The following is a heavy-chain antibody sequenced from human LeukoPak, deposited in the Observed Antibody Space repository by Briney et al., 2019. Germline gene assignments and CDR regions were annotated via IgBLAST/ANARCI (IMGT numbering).Heavy chain of an antibody. V-gene: IGHV3-21*01. CDR3: ARGGGDFWSGYLLYYYYYYMDV. Sequence: GGSLRLSCAASGFTFSTYSMTWVRQAPGKGLEWVSSISSSSNYIYYADSMKGRFTISRDNAKNTLYLQMNSLRAEDTAVYYCARGGGDFWSGYLLYYYYYYMDVWGKGTTVTVSS. CDR1: GFTFSTYS. J-gene: IGHJ6*03. CDR2: ISSSSNYI. D-gene: IGHD3-3*01.